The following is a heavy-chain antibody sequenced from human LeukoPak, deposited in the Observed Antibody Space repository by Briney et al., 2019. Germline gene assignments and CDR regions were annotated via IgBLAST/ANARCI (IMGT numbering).Heavy chain of an antibody. Sequence: SETLSLTCTVSGGSISSYYWSWIRQPPGKGLEWIGYIYYSGSTNYNPSLKSRVTISVDTSKNQFSLKLSSVTAADTAVYYCARDLGAYYDFWSGPNAFDIWGQGTMVTVSS. CDR2: IYYSGST. D-gene: IGHD3-3*01. CDR1: GGSISSYY. CDR3: ARDLGAYYDFWSGPNAFDI. J-gene: IGHJ3*02. V-gene: IGHV4-59*01.